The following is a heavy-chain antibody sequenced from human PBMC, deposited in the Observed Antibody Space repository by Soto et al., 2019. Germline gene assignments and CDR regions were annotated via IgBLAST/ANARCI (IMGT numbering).Heavy chain of an antibody. CDR2: IYYTGST. V-gene: IGHV4-39*01. CDR1: GGSISSSSHY. J-gene: IGHJ4*02. CDR3: ARGRYCAGGVCYRALDY. Sequence: QLQLQESGPGLVKPSETLSLTCTVSGGSISSSSHYWGWIRQPPGKGLEWIGSIYYTGSTYDNPSLTSRVTISVDTSKHPFYLKLTSVTAADTAVYYCARGRYCAGGVCYRALDYWGQGTLVTVSS. D-gene: IGHD2-8*02.